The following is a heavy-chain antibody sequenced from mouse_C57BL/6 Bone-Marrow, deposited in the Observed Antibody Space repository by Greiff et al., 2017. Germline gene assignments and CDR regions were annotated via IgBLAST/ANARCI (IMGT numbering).Heavy chain of an antibody. CDR2: IVPSDSYT. D-gene: IGHD2-3*01. J-gene: IGHJ4*01. CDR1: GYTFTSYW. V-gene: IGHV1-59*01. CDR3: ARWLLPYAMDY. Sequence: VQLQQPGAELVRPGTSVKLSCKASGYTFTSYWMHWVKQRPGQGLEWIGVIVPSDSYTNYNQKFKGKATLTVDTSSSTAYMQLSSLTSEDSAVYYCARWLLPYAMDYWGQGTSVTVSS.